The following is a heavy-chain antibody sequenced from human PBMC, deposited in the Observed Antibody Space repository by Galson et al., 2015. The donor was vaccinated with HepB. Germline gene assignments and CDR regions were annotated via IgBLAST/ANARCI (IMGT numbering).Heavy chain of an antibody. CDR1: GFVVSSTY. CDR3: ARSYYYDSSGHYPFDY. CDR2: ISGGGST. Sequence: LRLSCAASGFVVSSTYMTWIRQAPGKGLEWVSIISGGGSTYYADSVKGRFTISRDNSKNTLYLQMNSLRDEDTAVYFCARSYYYDSSGHYPFDYWGQGTLVTVSS. J-gene: IGHJ4*02. V-gene: IGHV3-53*01. D-gene: IGHD3-22*01.